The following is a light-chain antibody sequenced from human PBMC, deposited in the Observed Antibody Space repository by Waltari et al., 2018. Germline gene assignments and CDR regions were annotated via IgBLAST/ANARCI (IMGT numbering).Light chain of an antibody. V-gene: IGLV2-14*01. J-gene: IGLJ3*02. CDR2: DVN. CDR3: SSYTSSSTLV. Sequence: QSALTQPASVSGSPGQAITISCTGTSSDVGGHNYVSWYPQPPGKTPKLMIYDVNNRASGVSNRFSGSKSGNTASLTISGLQAEDEAEYYCSSYTSSSTLVFGGGTKLTVL. CDR1: SSDVGGHNY.